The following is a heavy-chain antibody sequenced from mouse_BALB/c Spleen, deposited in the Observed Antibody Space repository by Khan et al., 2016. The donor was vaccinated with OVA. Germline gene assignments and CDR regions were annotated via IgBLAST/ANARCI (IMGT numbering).Heavy chain of an antibody. Sequence: QVQLQQSGAELAKPGASVKMSCKASGYTFINYWIIWVKQSPGQGLEWLGYINPSIGDTENNQNLKDKATFTADSSSRTFYQQLSSLTSEDTSIYDCARMRLQCDFDYWGQGTTLTVSS. J-gene: IGHJ2*01. CDR1: GYTFINYW. CDR3: ARMRLQCDFDY. V-gene: IGHV1-7*01. CDR2: INPSIGDT. D-gene: IGHD6-1*01.